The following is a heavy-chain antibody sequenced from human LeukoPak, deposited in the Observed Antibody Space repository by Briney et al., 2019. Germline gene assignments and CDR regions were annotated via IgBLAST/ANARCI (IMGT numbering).Heavy chain of an antibody. J-gene: IGHJ4*02. D-gene: IGHD1-1*01. CDR3: AKANWISNADAVW. CDR2: NRGGGET. CDR1: GFSFTEYA. V-gene: IGHV3-23*01. Sequence: GGSLRLSCVASGFSFTEYAMSWVRQAPARGPEWVSSNRGGGETFYADSVKGRFTLSRDDFRNTVYLQMTNLRVDDTAIYYCAKANWISNADAVWWGQGTQVTVSS.